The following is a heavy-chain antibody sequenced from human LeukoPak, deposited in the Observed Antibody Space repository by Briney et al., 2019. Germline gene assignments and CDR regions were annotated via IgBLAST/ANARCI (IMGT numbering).Heavy chain of an antibody. CDR1: GDSISSDGFY. CDR3: ARDGEGPGGYYGMDV. CDR2: IYYSGST. J-gene: IGHJ6*02. V-gene: IGHV4-31*03. Sequence: PSQTLSLTCTVSGDSISSDGFYWNWIRQHPGKGLEWIGYIYYSGSTYYNPSLKSRVTISVDTSKNQFSLKLSSVTAADTAVYYCARDGEGPGGYYGMDVWGQGTTVTVSS. D-gene: IGHD2-21*01.